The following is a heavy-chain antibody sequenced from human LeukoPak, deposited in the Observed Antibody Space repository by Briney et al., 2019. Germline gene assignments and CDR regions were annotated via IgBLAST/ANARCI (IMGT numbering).Heavy chain of an antibody. Sequence: PGGSLRLSCAASGFTFSNYWMHWVRQAPGKGLVWVSRINSDGSTTSYADAVKGRFTISRDNAKNTLFLQMNSLRAEDTAVYYCAKLGRAVAAIAVFDYWGQGTLVTVSS. V-gene: IGHV3-74*01. CDR2: INSDGSTT. CDR1: GFTFSNYW. D-gene: IGHD6-19*01. CDR3: AKLGRAVAAIAVFDY. J-gene: IGHJ4*02.